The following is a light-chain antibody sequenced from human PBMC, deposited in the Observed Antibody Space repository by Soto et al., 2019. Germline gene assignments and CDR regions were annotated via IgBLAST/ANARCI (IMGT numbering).Light chain of an antibody. J-gene: IGKJ5*01. CDR1: QYISSNY. V-gene: IGKV3-20*01. CDR3: QQYDNSPIT. CDR2: GAS. Sequence: EMVLTQSPSTLSSLPGDRVTMSFRASQYISSNYLAWYQQKPGQAPRLLIYGASSRETGIPDRFSGTGSETDFTLTISSLEPEDFAVYYCQQYDNSPITFGQGTRLEI.